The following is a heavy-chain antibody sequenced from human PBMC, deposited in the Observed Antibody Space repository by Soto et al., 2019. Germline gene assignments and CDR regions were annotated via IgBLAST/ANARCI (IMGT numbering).Heavy chain of an antibody. CDR3: ARAPTYYDFWSGSNYYYGMDV. D-gene: IGHD3-3*01. CDR2: IYYSGST. Sequence: QVQLQESGPGLVKPSETLSLTCTVSGGSVSSGSYYWSWIRQPPGKGLEWIGYIYYSGSTNYNPSLKSRVTISVDTSKNQLSLKLSSVTAADTAVYYCARAPTYYDFWSGSNYYYGMDVWGQGTTVTVSS. CDR1: GGSVSSGSYY. J-gene: IGHJ6*02. V-gene: IGHV4-61*01.